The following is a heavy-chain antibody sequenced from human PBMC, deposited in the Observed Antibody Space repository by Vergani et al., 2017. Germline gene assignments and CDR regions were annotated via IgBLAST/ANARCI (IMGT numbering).Heavy chain of an antibody. CDR1: GFTFSGSA. Sequence: VQLVESGGGVVQPGRSLRLSCAASGFTFSGSAMHWVRQASGKGLEWVGRIRSKANSYATAYAASVKGRFTISRDDSKNTAYLQMNSLKTEDTAVYYCTSPHYYDSSGYYRDFDYWGQGTLVTVSS. CDR2: IRSKANSYAT. CDR3: TSPHYYDSSGYYRDFDY. V-gene: IGHV3-73*01. J-gene: IGHJ4*02. D-gene: IGHD3-22*01.